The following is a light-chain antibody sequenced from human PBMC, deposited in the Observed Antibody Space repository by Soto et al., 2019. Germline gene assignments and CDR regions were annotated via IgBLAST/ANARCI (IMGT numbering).Light chain of an antibody. CDR1: QSMGSY. V-gene: IGKV4-1*01. J-gene: IGKJ3*01. CDR3: QQYYTTPFT. CDR2: WAS. Sequence: DIQMTQSPSSLSASIGDRVTITCRASQSMGSYLAWYQQKPGHPPKLLIYWASTRESGVPDRFSGSGSGTDFTLTISGLQAEDVAVYFCQQYYTTPFTFGPGTKVDIK.